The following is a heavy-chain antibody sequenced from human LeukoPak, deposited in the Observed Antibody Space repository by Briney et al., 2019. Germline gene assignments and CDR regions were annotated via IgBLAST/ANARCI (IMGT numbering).Heavy chain of an antibody. J-gene: IGHJ3*02. V-gene: IGHV4-30-4*01. CDR3: ARDIGLGHYDFWSGQSSAKNDAFDI. Sequence: PSQTLSLTCTVSGGSISSGDYYWSWIRQPPGKGLEWIGFMYYSGRTSYSPSLKSRVTMSVDTSKNQFSLKLSSVTAADTAVYYCARDIGLGHYDFWSGQSSAKNDAFDIWGQGTMVTVSS. CDR2: MYYSGRT. CDR1: GGSISSGDYY. D-gene: IGHD3-3*01.